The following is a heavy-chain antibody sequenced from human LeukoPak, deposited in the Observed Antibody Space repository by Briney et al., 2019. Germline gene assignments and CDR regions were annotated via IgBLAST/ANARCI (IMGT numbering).Heavy chain of an antibody. CDR2: INPNSGGT. J-gene: IGHJ4*02. CDR3: AREPFADYDSSSYLPSPFDY. D-gene: IGHD3-22*01. V-gene: IGHV1-2*02. Sequence: ASVKVSCKASGYTFTGYYIQWVRQAPGQGLEWMGWINPNSGGTDYAQKFQGRVTMTTDTSTTTAYMELSSLRSEDTAVYYCAREPFADYDSSSYLPSPFDYWGRGTLVTVSS. CDR1: GYTFTGYY.